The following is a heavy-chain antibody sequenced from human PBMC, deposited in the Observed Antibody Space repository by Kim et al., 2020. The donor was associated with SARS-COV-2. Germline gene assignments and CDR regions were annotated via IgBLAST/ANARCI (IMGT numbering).Heavy chain of an antibody. D-gene: IGHD1-26*01. CDR2: IYHSGST. J-gene: IGHJ6*01. Sequence: SETLSLTCTVSGYSISSGYFWGWVRQPLGKGLEWIGSIYHSGSTNYNPSLKSRVIISVDTSKNHFSLKLTSVTAADTAVYYCARAMRGGTDNYFYYGMDV. V-gene: IGHV4-38-2*02. CDR1: GYSISSGYF. CDR3: ARAMRGGTDNYFYYGMDV.